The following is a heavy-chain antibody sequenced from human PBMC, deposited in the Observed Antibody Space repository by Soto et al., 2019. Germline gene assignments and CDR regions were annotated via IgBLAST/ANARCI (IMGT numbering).Heavy chain of an antibody. CDR2: ASPDGSST. Sequence: EGQLVESGGGLVQPGGSLRLSCAASGFTFSNFWVHWVRQAPGKGLVWVSRASPDGSSTSYADSVKGRFTISRDNAKNMLYMEMNSLRAEDTAVYYCASHGSGEYFWFDPWGQGTLVNVSS. J-gene: IGHJ5*02. CDR1: GFTFSNFW. D-gene: IGHD5-12*01. CDR3: ASHGSGEYFWFDP. V-gene: IGHV3-74*01.